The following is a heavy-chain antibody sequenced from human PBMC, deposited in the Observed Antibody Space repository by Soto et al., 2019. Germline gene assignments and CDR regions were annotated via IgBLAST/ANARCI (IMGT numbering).Heavy chain of an antibody. D-gene: IGHD6-19*01. J-gene: IGHJ4*02. CDR1: GFTFSSYA. V-gene: IGHV3-23*01. Sequence: PGGSLRLSCAASGFTFSSYAMSWVRQAPGKGLEWVSAISGSGGSTYYADSVKGRFTISRDNSKNTLYLQMNSLRAEDTAVYYCSKDSKRGAVAAQPPYYFDYWGQGTLVTVSS. CDR2: ISGSGGST. CDR3: SKDSKRGAVAAQPPYYFDY.